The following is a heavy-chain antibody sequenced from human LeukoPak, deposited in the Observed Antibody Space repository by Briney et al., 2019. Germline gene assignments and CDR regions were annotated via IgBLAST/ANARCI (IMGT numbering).Heavy chain of an antibody. D-gene: IGHD1-14*01. CDR3: ARHRRRATGGFDY. Sequence: SETLSLTCTVSGGSISSSSYYWGWIRQPPGKGLEWIGSIYYSGSTYYNPSLKSRVTISVDTSKNQFSLKLSSVTAADTAVYYSARHRRRATGGFDYWGQGTLVTVSS. CDR2: IYYSGST. CDR1: GGSISSSSYY. V-gene: IGHV4-39*01. J-gene: IGHJ4*02.